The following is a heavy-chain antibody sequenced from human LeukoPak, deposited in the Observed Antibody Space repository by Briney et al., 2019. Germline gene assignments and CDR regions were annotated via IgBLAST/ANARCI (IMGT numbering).Heavy chain of an antibody. J-gene: IGHJ4*02. CDR3: AKDYYGSGSYPYD. D-gene: IGHD3-10*01. CDR2: ISWNSGSI. V-gene: IGHV3-9*01. CDR1: GFTFDDYA. Sequence: TGRSLRLSCAASGFTFDDYAMHWVRQAPGKGLGWVSGISWNSGSIGYADSVKGRFTISRDNAKNSLYLQMNSLRAEDTALYYCAKDYYGSGSYPYDWGQGTLVTVSS.